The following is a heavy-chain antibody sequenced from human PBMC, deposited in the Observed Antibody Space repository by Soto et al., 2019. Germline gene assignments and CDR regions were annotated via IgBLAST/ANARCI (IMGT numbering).Heavy chain of an antibody. V-gene: IGHV4-59*04. Sequence: SETLSLTCTVYGGSISSYYWSWIRQPPGKGLEWIGYIYYSGSTYYNPSLKSRVTISVDRSKNQFSLKLSSVTAADTVVYFCSRHPIAVAGPYFDYWGQGTLVTVSS. J-gene: IGHJ4*02. CDR3: SRHPIAVAGPYFDY. D-gene: IGHD6-19*01. CDR2: IYYSGST. CDR1: GGSISSYY.